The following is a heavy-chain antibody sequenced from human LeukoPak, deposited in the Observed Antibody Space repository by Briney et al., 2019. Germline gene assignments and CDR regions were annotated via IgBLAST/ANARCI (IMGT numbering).Heavy chain of an antibody. CDR3: ARNFDYGDYSVDY. CDR2: IYHSGST. J-gene: IGHJ4*02. CDR1: GYSISSGYY. V-gene: IGHV4-38-2*02. Sequence: SETLSLTCTVSGYSISSGYYWGWIRQPPGKGLEWIGSIYHSGSTYYNPSLKSRVTISVDTSKNQFSLKLSSVTAADTAVYYCARNFDYGDYSVDYWGQGTLVTVSS. D-gene: IGHD4-17*01.